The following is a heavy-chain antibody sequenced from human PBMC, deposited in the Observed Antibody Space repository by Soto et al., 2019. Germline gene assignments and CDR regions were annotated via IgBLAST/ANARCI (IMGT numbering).Heavy chain of an antibody. J-gene: IGHJ4*02. CDR3: ARGSSGYISSWYYFDY. D-gene: IGHD6-13*01. Sequence: PGGSLRLSCAASGFTFTDYALSWVRQAPGKGLEGVATISGIGGSTYLADSVKGRLSISRDNSKNTVSLLMNSLRAEDTAVYFCARGSSGYISSWYYFDYWGRGTLVTVSS. CDR1: GFTFTDYA. CDR2: ISGIGGST. V-gene: IGHV3-23*01.